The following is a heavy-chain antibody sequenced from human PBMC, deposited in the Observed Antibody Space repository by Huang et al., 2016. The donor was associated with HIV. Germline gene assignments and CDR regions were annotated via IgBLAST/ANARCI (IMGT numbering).Heavy chain of an antibody. CDR2: IDYSGRT. V-gene: IGHV4-59*11. D-gene: IGHD3-3*01. CDR3: ARDHHDFWRGYRRMYFFDH. CDR1: GGSISTHY. Sequence: QVQLQESGPGLVKPSETLSLTCTVSGGSISTHYWSWIRQPPGKGLEWIGRIDYSGRTNYRPSLKSRVTILLDTSKNQFSLRVNSVTAADTAMYYCARDHHDFWRGYRRMYFFDHWGQGTLVTVSS. J-gene: IGHJ4*02.